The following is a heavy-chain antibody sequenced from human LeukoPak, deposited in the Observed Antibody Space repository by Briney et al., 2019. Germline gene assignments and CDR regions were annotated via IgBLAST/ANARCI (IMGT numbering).Heavy chain of an antibody. D-gene: IGHD5-12*01. Sequence: SVKVYCKASGGTFSSYAISWVRQAPGPGLEWMGGIIPIFGTANYAQKFQGRVTITADKSTSTAYMELSSLRSEDTAVYYCASLGGDIVATIDYWGQGTLVTVSS. CDR3: ASLGGDIVATIDY. J-gene: IGHJ4*02. CDR1: GGTFSSYA. V-gene: IGHV1-69*06. CDR2: IIPIFGTA.